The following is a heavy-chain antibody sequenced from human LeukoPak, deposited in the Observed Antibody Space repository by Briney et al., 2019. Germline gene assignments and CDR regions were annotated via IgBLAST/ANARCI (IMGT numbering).Heavy chain of an antibody. D-gene: IGHD2-15*01. CDR1: GYTFTSYG. J-gene: IGHJ6*02. CDR3: VREVVAAMGLGHYYGMDV. Sequence: ASVKVSCKASGYTFTSYGISWVRQAPGQGLEWMGWISAYNGNTNYAQKLQGRVTMTTDTSTSTAYMELRSLRSDDTAVYYCVREVVAAMGLGHYYGMDVWGQGTTVTVSS. V-gene: IGHV1-18*01. CDR2: ISAYNGNT.